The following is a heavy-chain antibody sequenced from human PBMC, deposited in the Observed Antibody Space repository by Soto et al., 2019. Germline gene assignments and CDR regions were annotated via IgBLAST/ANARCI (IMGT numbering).Heavy chain of an antibody. J-gene: IGHJ3*02. CDR2: ISSSSSYI. V-gene: IGHV3-21*01. Sequence: EVQLVESGGGLVKPGGSLRLSCAASGFTFSSYSMNWVRQAPGKGLEWVSSISSSSSYIYYADSVKGRFTISRDNAKNSLYLQMNSLRAEDTAVYYCARDGQQLVLAFDIWGQGTMFTVSS. D-gene: IGHD6-13*01. CDR1: GFTFSSYS. CDR3: ARDGQQLVLAFDI.